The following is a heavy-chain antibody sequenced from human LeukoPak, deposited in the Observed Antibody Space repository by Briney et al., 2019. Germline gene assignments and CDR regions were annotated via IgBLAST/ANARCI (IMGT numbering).Heavy chain of an antibody. Sequence: SETLSLTCAVSGGSISSSNWWSWVRQPPGKGLEWIGEIDHSGSTNYNPSLKSRVTISVDKSKNQFSLKLSSVTAADTAVYYCAKNGGNSDFDYWGQRILVTVSS. CDR1: GGSISSSNW. J-gene: IGHJ4*02. V-gene: IGHV4-4*02. CDR2: IDHSGST. CDR3: AKNGGNSDFDY. D-gene: IGHD4-23*01.